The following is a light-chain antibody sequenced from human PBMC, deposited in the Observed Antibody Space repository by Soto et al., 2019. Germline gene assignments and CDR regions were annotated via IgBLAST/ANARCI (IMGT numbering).Light chain of an antibody. J-gene: IGLJ1*01. CDR3: QSYDSSLSGFYV. CDR1: SSNIGAGYG. V-gene: IGLV1-40*01. CDR2: GNS. Sequence: QSALTQPPSVSGAPGQRVTISCTGSSSNIGAGYGVHWYQQLPGTAPKLLIYGNSNRPSGVPDRFSGSKSGTSASLAITGLQAEDEADYYCQSYDSSLSGFYVFGTGTKVTVL.